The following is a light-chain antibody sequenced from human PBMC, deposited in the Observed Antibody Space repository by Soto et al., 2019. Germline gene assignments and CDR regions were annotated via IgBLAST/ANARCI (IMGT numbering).Light chain of an antibody. CDR1: SSNIGSNY. CDR3: AAWDDSLSGPHVV. J-gene: IGLJ2*01. V-gene: IGLV1-47*01. CDR2: RND. Sequence: QAVVTQPPSASGTPGQRVTISCSGGSSNIGSNYVYWYQQLPGTAPILLIYRNDQRPSGVPDRFSGSKSGTSASLAISGLRSEDEADYYCAAWDDSLSGPHVVFGGGTKLTVL.